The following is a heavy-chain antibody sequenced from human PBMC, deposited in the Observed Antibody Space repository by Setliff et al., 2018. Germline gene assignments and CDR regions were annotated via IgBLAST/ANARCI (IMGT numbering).Heavy chain of an antibody. V-gene: IGHV5-51*01. J-gene: IGHJ3*02. CDR2: IYPGDSDT. D-gene: IGHD1-26*01. Sequence: GESLKISCRGSGYTFSDYWIGWVRQMPGKGLEWMGIIYPGDSDTRYSPSFQGQVTFSADKSISTAYLQWSSLQASDTAIYYCARVGPLTDDAFDIWGQGTMVTVSS. CDR1: GYTFSDYW. CDR3: ARVGPLTDDAFDI.